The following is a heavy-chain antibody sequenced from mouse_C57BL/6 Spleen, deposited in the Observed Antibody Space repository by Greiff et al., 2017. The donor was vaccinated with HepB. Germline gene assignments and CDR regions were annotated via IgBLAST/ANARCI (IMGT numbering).Heavy chain of an antibody. CDR1: GFTFSDYG. CDR2: ISSGSSTI. J-gene: IGHJ3*01. Sequence: EVQGVESGGGLVKPGGSLKLSCAASGFTFSDYGMHWVRQAPEKGLEWVAYISSGSSTIYYADTVKGRFTISRDNAKNTLFLQMTSLRSEDTAMYYCARQLRRAGCAYWGQGTLVTVSA. D-gene: IGHD3-2*02. V-gene: IGHV5-17*01. CDR3: ARQLRRAGCAY.